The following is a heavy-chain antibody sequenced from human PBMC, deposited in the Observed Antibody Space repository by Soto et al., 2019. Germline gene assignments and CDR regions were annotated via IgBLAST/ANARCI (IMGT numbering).Heavy chain of an antibody. V-gene: IGHV3-30-3*01. CDR1: GFTFSSYA. Sequence: QVQLVESGGGVVQPGRSLRLSCAASGFTFSSYAMHWVRQAPGKGLEWVAVISYDGSNKYYADSVKGRFTISRDNSKNTLYLQMNSLRAEDTAVDYCARGYWGTAMVKCYFDLWGRGTLVTVSS. CDR2: ISYDGSNK. CDR3: ARGYWGTAMVKCYFDL. D-gene: IGHD5-18*01. J-gene: IGHJ2*01.